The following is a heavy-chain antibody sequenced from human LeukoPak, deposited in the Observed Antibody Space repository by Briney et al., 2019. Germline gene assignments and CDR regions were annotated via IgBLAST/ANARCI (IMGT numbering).Heavy chain of an antibody. CDR1: GGSMNSYY. D-gene: IGHD3-9*01. Sequence: PSETLSLTCSVSGGSMNSYYWSWIRQSPGKGLEWIGYIYYSGSTNYNPSLKSRVTISVDTSKNQFSLKLSSVTAADTAVYYCARDILTGYWYFDLWGRGTLVTVSS. V-gene: IGHV4-59*12. J-gene: IGHJ2*01. CDR3: ARDILTGYWYFDL. CDR2: IYYSGST.